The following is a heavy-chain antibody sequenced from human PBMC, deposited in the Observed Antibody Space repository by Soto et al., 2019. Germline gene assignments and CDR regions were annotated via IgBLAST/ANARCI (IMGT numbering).Heavy chain of an antibody. CDR2: IYPGDSDT. J-gene: IGHJ6*02. V-gene: IGHV5-51*01. CDR3: ARLSAGDYSNYLFPPTYMDV. Sequence: GGSLRLSCKGSGYSFTSYWIGWVRQMPGKGLEWMGIIYPGDSDTRYSPSFQGQVTISADKSISTAYLQWSSLKASDTAMYYCARLSAGDYSNYLFPPTYMDVWGQGTTVTVSS. CDR1: GYSFTSYW. D-gene: IGHD4-4*01.